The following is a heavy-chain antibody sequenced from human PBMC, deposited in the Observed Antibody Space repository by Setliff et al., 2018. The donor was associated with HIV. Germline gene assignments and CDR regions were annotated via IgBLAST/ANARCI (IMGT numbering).Heavy chain of an antibody. D-gene: IGHD5-12*01. Sequence: GGSLRLSCSASGFTFSSYTMSWVRQAPGKGLEWVSSISTSGSNIYYADSLKGRFTISRDNAKNSLYLQMNSLRAEDTALYYCAKVARRLARHDAFDIWGQGTMVTVSS. CDR1: GFTFSSYT. CDR2: ISTSGSNI. CDR3: AKVARRLARHDAFDI. V-gene: IGHV3-21*04. J-gene: IGHJ3*02.